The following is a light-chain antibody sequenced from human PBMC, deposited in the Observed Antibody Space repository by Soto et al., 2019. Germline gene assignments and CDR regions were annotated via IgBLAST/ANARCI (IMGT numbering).Light chain of an antibody. CDR1: QSVSSY. J-gene: IGKJ4*01. Sequence: EIVLTQSPATPSLSPGERATLSCRASQSVSSYLAWYQQKPGPAPRLLIYDASNRATGIPARFSGSGSGTDFTLTITSLEPEDFAVYYCQHRSNWLAFGGGNKVEIK. CDR3: QHRSNWLA. CDR2: DAS. V-gene: IGKV3-11*01.